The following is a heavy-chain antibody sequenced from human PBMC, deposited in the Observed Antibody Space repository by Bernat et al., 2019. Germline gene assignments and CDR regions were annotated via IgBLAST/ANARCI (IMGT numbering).Heavy chain of an antibody. CDR3: ARVAMNMVTLFDY. J-gene: IGHJ4*02. CDR2: IKQDGSEK. V-gene: IGHV3-7*01. Sequence: EVQLVESGGGLVQPGGSLRLSCAASRFTFSSYWMSWVHQAPGKGLEWVANIKQDGSEKYYVDSVKGRFTISRDNAKNSLYLQMNSLRAEDTAVYYCARVAMNMVTLFDYWGQGTLVTVPS. CDR1: RFTFSSYW. D-gene: IGHD4/OR15-4a*01.